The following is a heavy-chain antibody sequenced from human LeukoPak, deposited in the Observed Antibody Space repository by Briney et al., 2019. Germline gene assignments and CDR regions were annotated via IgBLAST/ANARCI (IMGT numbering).Heavy chain of an antibody. V-gene: IGHV4-30-4*01. J-gene: IGHJ4*02. CDR2: IYYSGST. D-gene: IGHD3-10*01. CDR1: GGSISSGDYY. CDR3: ARDNGSGSYSS. Sequence: SETLSLTCTVSGGSISSGDYYWSWIRQPPGKGLEWIGYIYYSGSTYYNPSLKSRVTISVDTPKNQFSLKLSSVTAADTAVYYCARDNGSGSYSSWGQGTLVTVSS.